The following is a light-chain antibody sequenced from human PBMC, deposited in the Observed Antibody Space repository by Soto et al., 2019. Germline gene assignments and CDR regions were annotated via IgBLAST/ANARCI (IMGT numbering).Light chain of an antibody. Sequence: QPVLTQPPSASGTPGQRVTISCSGSSSNIGSNYVYWYRHLPGTAPKLLIYRNNQRPSGVPDRFSGSKSAGTSASLAISGLRSEDEADYYCAAWDDSLSGPVFGGGTKLTVL. J-gene: IGLJ2*01. CDR3: AAWDDSLSGPV. CDR2: RNN. CDR1: SSNIGSNY. V-gene: IGLV1-47*01.